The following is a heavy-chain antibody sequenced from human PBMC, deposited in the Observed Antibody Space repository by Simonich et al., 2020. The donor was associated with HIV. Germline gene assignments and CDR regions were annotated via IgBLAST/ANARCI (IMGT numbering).Heavy chain of an antibody. D-gene: IGHD3-10*01. CDR3: TTAYNVVLLSFQD. CDR1: GFTFSSYW. J-gene: IGHJ1*01. V-gene: IGHV3-74*01. CDR2: ISRDGSST. Sequence: EVQLVESGGALVQPGGSLRLSCAASGFTFSSYWMHWVRQAPGKGLGWVSRISRDGSSTSYADSVKGRFTISRDNAKNTLYLQMNSLKTEDTAVYYCTTAYNVVLLSFQDWGQGTLVTVSS.